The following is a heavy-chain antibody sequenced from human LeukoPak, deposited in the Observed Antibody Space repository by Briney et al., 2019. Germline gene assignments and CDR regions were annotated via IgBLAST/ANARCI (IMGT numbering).Heavy chain of an antibody. D-gene: IGHD3-3*01. CDR2: ISAYNGNT. CDR3: AREYYDFWSGYWTTFDP. CDR1: GYTFTSYG. V-gene: IGHV1-18*01. J-gene: IGHJ5*02. Sequence: ASVKVSCKASGYTFTSYGISWVRQAPGQGLEWMGWISAYNGNTNYAQKLQGRVTMTTDTSTSTAYMELRSLRSDDTAVYYCAREYYDFWSGYWTTFDPWGQGTLVTVSS.